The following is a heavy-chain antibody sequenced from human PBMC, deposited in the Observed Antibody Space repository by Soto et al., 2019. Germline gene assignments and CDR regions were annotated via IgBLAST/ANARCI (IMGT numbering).Heavy chain of an antibody. CDR2: IYYSGST. J-gene: IGHJ2*01. Sequence: QVQLQESGPGLVKPSETLSLTCTVSGGSISSYYWRWIRQPPGKGLEWIGYIYYSGSTNYNPSLNSLVTLAVDPSKNQFPLKLSTVTAAETAVYYCARHVKHDYGDFNWYFDLWGRGTLVTVSS. V-gene: IGHV4-59*08. CDR1: GGSISSYY. CDR3: ARHVKHDYGDFNWYFDL. D-gene: IGHD4-17*01.